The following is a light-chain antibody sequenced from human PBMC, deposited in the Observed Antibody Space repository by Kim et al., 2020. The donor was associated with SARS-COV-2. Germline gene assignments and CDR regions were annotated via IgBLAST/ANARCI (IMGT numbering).Light chain of an antibody. CDR1: SSDVGGYDY. CDR2: YVS. Sequence: GQSITISCTGTSSDVGGYDYVSWYQQHPGKAPQLMIFYVSNRPSGVSNRFSGSKSGNTASLTISGLQAEDEADYYCSSYTASSTLVFGGGTKLTVL. J-gene: IGLJ3*02. CDR3: SSYTASSTLV. V-gene: IGLV2-14*03.